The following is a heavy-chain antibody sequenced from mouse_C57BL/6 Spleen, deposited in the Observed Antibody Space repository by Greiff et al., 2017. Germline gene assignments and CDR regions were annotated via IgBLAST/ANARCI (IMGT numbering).Heavy chain of an antibody. D-gene: IGHD2-4*01. CDR3: ARYKGYDYDVRWYFDV. CDR1: GFTFTDYY. Sequence: EVQLVESGGGLVQPGGSLSLSCAASGFTFTDYYMSWVRQPPGKALEWLGFIRNKANGYTTEYSASVKGRFTISRDNSQSILYLQMNALRAEDSATYYCARYKGYDYDVRWYFDVWGTGTTVTVSS. V-gene: IGHV7-3*01. J-gene: IGHJ1*03. CDR2: IRNKANGYTT.